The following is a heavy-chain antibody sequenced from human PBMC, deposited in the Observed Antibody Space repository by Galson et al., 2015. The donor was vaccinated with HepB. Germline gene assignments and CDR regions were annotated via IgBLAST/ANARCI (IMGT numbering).Heavy chain of an antibody. Sequence: VKVSCKASGSTFTSYYLHWVRQAPGQGLEWMGIINPSGGSTSYAQKFQGRVTMTRDTSTSTVYMELSSLRSADTAVYYCARAVDYYDSSGYFDKLFDYWGQGTLVTVSS. CDR3: ARAVDYYDSSGYFDKLFDY. D-gene: IGHD3-22*01. CDR2: INPSGGST. V-gene: IGHV1-46*01. J-gene: IGHJ4*02. CDR1: GSTFTSYY.